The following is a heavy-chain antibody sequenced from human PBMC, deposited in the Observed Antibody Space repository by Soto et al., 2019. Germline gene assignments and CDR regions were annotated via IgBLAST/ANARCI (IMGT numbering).Heavy chain of an antibody. V-gene: IGHV3-74*01. Sequence: EVQLVESGGGLVQPGGSLRLSCAASGFTFSSYWMHWVRQAPGKGLVWVSRINSDGSSTSYADSVKGRFTISRDNAKNTLYLQMNSLRSEDTAVYYCAREYYHFWSGTYHDAFDIWGQGTMVTVSS. CDR2: INSDGSST. CDR1: GFTFSSYW. J-gene: IGHJ3*02. CDR3: AREYYHFWSGTYHDAFDI. D-gene: IGHD3-3*01.